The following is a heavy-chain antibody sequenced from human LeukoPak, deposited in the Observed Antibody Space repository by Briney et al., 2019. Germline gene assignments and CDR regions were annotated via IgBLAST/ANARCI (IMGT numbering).Heavy chain of an antibody. V-gene: IGHV4-39*01. Sequence: PSETLSLTCTVSGGSISSGYYYWGCIRQPPGKGLEWVGSIYPSGGPYYNPSLKSRITISVDTSKNQFSLKLRSVTAADTAVYYCARHGELGDSFDIWGQGTMVTVSS. J-gene: IGHJ3*02. D-gene: IGHD1-7*01. CDR2: IYPSGGP. CDR3: ARHGELGDSFDI. CDR1: GGSISSGYYY.